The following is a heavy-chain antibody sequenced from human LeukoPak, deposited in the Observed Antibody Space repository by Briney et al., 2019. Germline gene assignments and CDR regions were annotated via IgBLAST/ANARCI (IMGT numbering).Heavy chain of an antibody. CDR1: GFTFTGHN. Sequence: GGSLRLSCAASGFTFTGHNMNWVRQAPGKGLEWVSYVSSGGGTIYYADSVKGRFTISRDNANNSLYLQMNSLRAEDTAVYYCARRTPGYCSGGSCYGFQHWGQGTLVTVSS. V-gene: IGHV3-48*04. CDR2: VSSGGGTI. D-gene: IGHD2-15*01. CDR3: ARRTPGYCSGGSCYGFQH. J-gene: IGHJ1*01.